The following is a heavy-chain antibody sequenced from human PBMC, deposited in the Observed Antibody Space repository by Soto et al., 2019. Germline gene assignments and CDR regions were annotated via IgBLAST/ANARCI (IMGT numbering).Heavy chain of an antibody. J-gene: IGHJ4*02. V-gene: IGHV3-23*01. CDR3: AIRIFGVEY. Sequence: EVQLLESGGGLVQPGGSLRLSCAASGFTFSAYPMSWARQAPGKGLEWVSAISGTSPSTYYADSVQGRFTISRDSSRKTLFLQMNTLRAEDTAVYFCAIRIFGVEYWGQGTQVTVSS. D-gene: IGHD3-3*01. CDR1: GFTFSAYP. CDR2: ISGTSPST.